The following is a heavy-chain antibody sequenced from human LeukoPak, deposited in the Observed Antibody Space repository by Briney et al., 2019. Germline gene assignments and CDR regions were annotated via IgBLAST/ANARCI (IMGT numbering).Heavy chain of an antibody. CDR3: TRDYRGYSGYDTYYFDY. Sequence: GGSLRLSCTASGFTFGDYAMSWFRQAPGKGLEWVGFIRSKAYGGTTEYAASVKGRFTISRDDSKSIAYLQMNSLKTEDTAVYYCTRDYRGYSGYDTYYFDYWGQGTLVTVSS. CDR2: IRSKAYGGTT. CDR1: GFTFGDYA. V-gene: IGHV3-49*03. J-gene: IGHJ4*02. D-gene: IGHD5-12*01.